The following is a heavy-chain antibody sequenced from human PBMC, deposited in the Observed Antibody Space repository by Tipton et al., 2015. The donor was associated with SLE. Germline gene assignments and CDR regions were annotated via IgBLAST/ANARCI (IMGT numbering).Heavy chain of an antibody. D-gene: IGHD3-16*01. J-gene: IGHJ3*02. CDR2: IYTSGST. CDR1: GGSISSYY. V-gene: IGHV4-4*09. CDR3: ARDKKGADDAFDI. Sequence: TLSLTCTVSGGSISSYYWSWIRQPPGKGLEWIGYIYTSGSTNYNPSLKSRVTISVDTSKNQFSLKLSSVTAADTAVYYCARDKKGADDAFDIWGQGTMVTVSS.